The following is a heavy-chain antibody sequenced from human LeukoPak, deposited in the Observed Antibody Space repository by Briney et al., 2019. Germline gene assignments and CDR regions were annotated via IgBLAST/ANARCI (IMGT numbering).Heavy chain of an antibody. J-gene: IGHJ5*02. CDR2: INHSGST. Sequence: PSETLSLTCAVCGGSFSGYYWSWIRQPPGKGLEWIGEINHSGSTNYNPSLKSRVTISVGTSKNQFSLKLSSVTAADTAVYYCARTVGATTTDWFDPWGQGTLVTVSS. V-gene: IGHV4-34*01. CDR1: GGSFSGYY. CDR3: ARTVGATTTDWFDP. D-gene: IGHD1-26*01.